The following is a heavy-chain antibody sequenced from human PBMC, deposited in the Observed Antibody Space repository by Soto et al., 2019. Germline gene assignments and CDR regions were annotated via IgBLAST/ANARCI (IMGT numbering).Heavy chain of an antibody. J-gene: IGHJ6*02. CDR2: ISGYNGNT. D-gene: IGHD2-2*01. Sequence: GASVKVSCKASGYTFTSYGISWVRQAPGQGLEWMGWISGYNGNTNYAQKVQDRVTMTTDTSTSTAYMELRSLRSDDTAVYYCAGGGGVACTSTDCYSTYFYYGRDVGGQGTTVTVSS. CDR1: GYTFTSYG. V-gene: IGHV1-18*04. CDR3: AGGGGVACTSTDCYSTYFYYGRDV.